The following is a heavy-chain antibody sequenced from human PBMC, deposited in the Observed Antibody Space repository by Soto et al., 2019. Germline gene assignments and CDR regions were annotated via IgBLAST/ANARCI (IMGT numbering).Heavy chain of an antibody. CDR1: GGSISRGDYY. CDR3: ASVSYFNAFDY. D-gene: IGHD3-9*01. J-gene: IGHJ4*02. CDR2: IYYSGST. V-gene: IGHV4-30-4*01. Sequence: QVQLQESGPGLVKPSQTLSLTCTVSGGSISRGDYYWSWIRQPPGKGLEWIGYIYYSGSTYYNPYHKSRVTITVDTSKNQFSLKLSSVTAADTAVYYCASVSYFNAFDYWGQGTLVTVSS.